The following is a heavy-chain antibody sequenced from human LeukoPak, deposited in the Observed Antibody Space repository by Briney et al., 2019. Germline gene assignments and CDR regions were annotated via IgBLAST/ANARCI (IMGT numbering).Heavy chain of an antibody. D-gene: IGHD6-6*01. Sequence: SETLSLTCTVSGGSISSSSYHWGWIRQPPGKGLEWIGSIYTSGSTNYNPSLKSRVTMSVDTSKNQFSLKLRSVTAADTAVYYCAREYSSSTNYFDYWGQGTLVTVSS. CDR3: AREYSSSTNYFDY. CDR1: GGSISSSSYH. V-gene: IGHV4-39*07. CDR2: IYTSGST. J-gene: IGHJ4*02.